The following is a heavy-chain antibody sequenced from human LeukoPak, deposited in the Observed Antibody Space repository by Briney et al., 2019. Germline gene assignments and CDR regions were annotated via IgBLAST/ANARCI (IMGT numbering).Heavy chain of an antibody. CDR3: ARFSDFWSGYYFGY. V-gene: IGHV1-2*02. D-gene: IGHD3-3*01. CDR2: VNPTSGGT. CDR1: GYTFTGYY. J-gene: IGHJ4*02. Sequence: ASVKVSCKASGYTFTGYYMHWVRQAPGQGLEWMGWVNPTSGGTNYAQKFQGRVTMTRDTSISTAYMELSRLRSDDTAVYYCARFSDFWSGYYFGYWGQGTLVTVSS.